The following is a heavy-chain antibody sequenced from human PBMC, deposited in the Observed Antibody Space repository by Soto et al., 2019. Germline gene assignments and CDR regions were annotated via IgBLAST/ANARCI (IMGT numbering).Heavy chain of an antibody. CDR1: GFSLSTSGVG. V-gene: IGHV2-5*01. CDR3: AHRRRTPHHFDY. CDR2: IYWNDDK. Sequence: QITLKESGPTLVKPTQTLTLTCTFSGFSLSTSGVGVGWIRQPPGKALEWLALIYWNDDKRYSPSLKSRLTITKDTSKHQVVLTMTNMDPVDTATYYCAHRRRTPHHFDYWGQGTLVTVSS. J-gene: IGHJ4*02.